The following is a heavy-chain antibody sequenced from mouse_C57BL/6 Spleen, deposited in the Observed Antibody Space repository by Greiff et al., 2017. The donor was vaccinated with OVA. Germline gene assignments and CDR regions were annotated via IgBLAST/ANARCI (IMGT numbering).Heavy chain of an antibody. CDR1: GYTFTDYY. CDR3: ARGGSYEYFDV. CDR2: IYPGSGNT. D-gene: IGHD1-1*01. Sequence: VQLQQSGAELVRPGASVKLSCKASGYTFTDYYINWVKQRPGQGLEWIARIYPGSGNTYYNEKFKGKATLTAEKSSSTAYMQLSSLTSEDSAVYFCARGGSYEYFDVWGTGTTVTVAS. J-gene: IGHJ1*03. V-gene: IGHV1-76*01.